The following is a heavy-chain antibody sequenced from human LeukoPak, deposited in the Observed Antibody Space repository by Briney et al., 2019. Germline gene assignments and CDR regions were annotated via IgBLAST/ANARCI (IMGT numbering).Heavy chain of an antibody. V-gene: IGHV3-7*01. CDR3: ARPDLSNTWYFFEH. CDR2: IKEHGNEK. Sequence: GGSLRLSCAASGFTFSNYWMTWVRQAPGKGLEWVANIKEHGNEKYYVDSVKGRFTISRDNAKNSVYLETNSLRAEDTAVYYCARPDLSNTWYFFEHWGQGTLVTVSS. J-gene: IGHJ4*02. CDR1: GFTFSNYW. D-gene: IGHD6-13*01.